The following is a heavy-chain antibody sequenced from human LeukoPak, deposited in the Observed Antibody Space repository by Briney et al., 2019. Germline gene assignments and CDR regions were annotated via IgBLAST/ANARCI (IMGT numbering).Heavy chain of an antibody. V-gene: IGHV3-23*01. J-gene: IGHJ4*02. D-gene: IGHD3-22*01. Sequence: GGSLRLSCVASGFTFGSYAMSWVRQAPGKGLEWVSAISGSGGSTYYADSVKGRFTISRDNSKSTLYLQMNSLRAEDTAVYYCAKDHYYDSSGYYYYWGQGTLVTVSS. CDR1: GFTFGSYA. CDR3: AKDHYYDSSGYYYY. CDR2: ISGSGGST.